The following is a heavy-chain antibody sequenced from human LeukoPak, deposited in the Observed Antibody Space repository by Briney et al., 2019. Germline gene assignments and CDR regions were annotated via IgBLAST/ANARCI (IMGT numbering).Heavy chain of an antibody. CDR1: GFTFSSYS. D-gene: IGHD5-18*01. CDR2: ISNSITTT. Sequence: GGSLRLSCAASGFTFSSYSMNWVRQAPGKGLEWVSYISNSITTTYYADSVKGRFTISRDNAKTSLYLQMNSLRAEDTAVYYCARDGGYAYEIDYWGQGTLVTVSS. V-gene: IGHV3-48*01. CDR3: ARDGGYAYEIDY. J-gene: IGHJ4*02.